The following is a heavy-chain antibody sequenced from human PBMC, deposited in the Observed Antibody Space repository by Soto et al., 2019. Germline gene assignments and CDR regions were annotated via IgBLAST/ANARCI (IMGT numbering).Heavy chain of an antibody. Sequence: QVQLVESGGGVVQPGRSLRLSCAASGFTFSSYAMSWVRQAPGKGLELVAATSYGGDNKYYADSVKGRFTVSRDNSKNTLDLQMNSLRPEDTALYYCAGVKYGGNSASSYWGQGTLVTVSS. J-gene: IGHJ4*02. CDR3: AGVKYGGNSASSY. CDR2: TSYGGDNK. D-gene: IGHD4-4*01. V-gene: IGHV3-30-3*01. CDR1: GFTFSSYA.